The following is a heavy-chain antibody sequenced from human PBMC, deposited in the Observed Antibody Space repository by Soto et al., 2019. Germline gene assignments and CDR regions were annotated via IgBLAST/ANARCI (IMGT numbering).Heavy chain of an antibody. CDR1: GYTFTSYA. V-gene: IGHV1-3*01. Sequence: ASVKVSCKASGYTFTSYAMHWVRQAPGQRLEWMGWINAGNGNTKYSQKFQGRVTITRDTSASTAYMELCSLRSEDTAVYYCARDYSSGWYGHYYYYGMDVWGQGTTVTVSS. D-gene: IGHD6-19*01. CDR2: INAGNGNT. J-gene: IGHJ6*02. CDR3: ARDYSSGWYGHYYYYGMDV.